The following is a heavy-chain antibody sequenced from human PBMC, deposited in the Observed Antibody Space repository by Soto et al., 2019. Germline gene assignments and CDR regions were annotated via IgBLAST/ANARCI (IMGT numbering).Heavy chain of an antibody. Sequence: AASVKVSCKASGFPFTSSAVQWVRQARGQRLEWIGWIVVGRGNTDYAQKFQDRVTFTRDMSTTTAYMELSSLRSEDTAVYYCAAFAYYGFWSGYSFDYWGQGILVTVSS. CDR3: AAFAYYGFWSGYSFDY. CDR2: IVVGRGNT. V-gene: IGHV1-58*01. J-gene: IGHJ4*02. D-gene: IGHD3-3*01. CDR1: GFPFTSSA.